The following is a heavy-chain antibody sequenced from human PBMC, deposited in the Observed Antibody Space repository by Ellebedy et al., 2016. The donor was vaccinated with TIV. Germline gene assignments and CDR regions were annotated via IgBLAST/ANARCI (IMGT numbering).Heavy chain of an antibody. V-gene: IGHV4-39*07. CDR1: GGSVSSGSYY. Sequence: SETLSLXCTVSGGSVSSGSYYWSWIRQPPGKGLEWIGEINHSGSTNYNPSLKSRVTISVDTSKNQFSLKLSSVTAADTAVYYCARGRSPEDYYGSGSPGDYWGQGTLVTVSS. CDR3: ARGRSPEDYYGSGSPGDY. J-gene: IGHJ4*02. D-gene: IGHD3-10*01. CDR2: INHSGST.